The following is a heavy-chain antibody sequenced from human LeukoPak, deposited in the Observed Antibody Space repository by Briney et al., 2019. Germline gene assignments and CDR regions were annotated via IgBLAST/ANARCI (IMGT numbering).Heavy chain of an antibody. CDR2: ISAYNGNT. CDR3: ARSLDCSGGSCQLDY. Sequence: ASVKVSCKASGYTFTSYGISWVRQAPGQGLEWMGWISAYNGNTNYAQKLQGRVTMTTDTSTSTAYMELRSLRSDDTAVYYCARSLDCSGGSCQLDYRGQGTLVTVSS. V-gene: IGHV1-18*01. CDR1: GYTFTSYG. J-gene: IGHJ4*02. D-gene: IGHD2-15*01.